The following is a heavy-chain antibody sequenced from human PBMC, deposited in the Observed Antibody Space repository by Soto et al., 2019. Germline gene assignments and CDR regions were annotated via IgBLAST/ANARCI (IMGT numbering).Heavy chain of an antibody. CDR3: ARDRIAAAGRRFDY. V-gene: IGHV1-24*01. CDR1: GYTLTELS. D-gene: IGHD6-13*01. Sequence: ASVKVSCNVSGYTLTELSMHWVRQAPGKGLEWMGGFDPEDGETIYAQKFQGRVTITRDTSASTTYMELSSLRSEDTAVYYCARDRIAAAGRRFDYWGQGTLVTASS. J-gene: IGHJ4*02. CDR2: FDPEDGET.